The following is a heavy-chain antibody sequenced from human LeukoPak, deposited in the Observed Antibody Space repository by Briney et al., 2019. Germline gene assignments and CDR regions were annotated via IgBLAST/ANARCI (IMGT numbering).Heavy chain of an antibody. CDR1: GFTVSSNY. Sequence: PGGSLRLSCAASGFTVSSNYMSWVRQAPGKGLEWVSSISSSSSYIYYADSVKGRFTISRDNAKNSLYLQMNSLRAEDTAVYYCARAAAGLWGQGTLVTVSS. J-gene: IGHJ4*02. CDR3: ARAAAGL. D-gene: IGHD6-13*01. CDR2: ISSSSSYI. V-gene: IGHV3-21*01.